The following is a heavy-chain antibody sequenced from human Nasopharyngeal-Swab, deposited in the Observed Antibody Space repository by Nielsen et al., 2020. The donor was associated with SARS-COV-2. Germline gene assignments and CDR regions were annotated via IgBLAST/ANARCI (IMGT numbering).Heavy chain of an antibody. CDR2: IRSKANSYAT. CDR3: AKDISRGQSWGDAFDI. CDR1: GFTFSGSA. V-gene: IGHV3-73*01. Sequence: GESLKISCAASGFTFSGSAMHWVRQASGKGLEWVGRIRSKANSYATAYAASVKGRFTISRDDSKNTAYLQMNSLKTEDTAVYYCAKDISRGQSWGDAFDIWGQGTMVTVSS. J-gene: IGHJ3*02. D-gene: IGHD7-27*01.